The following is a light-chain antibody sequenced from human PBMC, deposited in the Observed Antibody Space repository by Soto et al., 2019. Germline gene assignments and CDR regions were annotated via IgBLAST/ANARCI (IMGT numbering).Light chain of an antibody. V-gene: IGKV1-5*01. CDR2: DAS. J-gene: IGKJ1*01. CDR3: QQYNTLSGT. CDR1: QTITTW. Sequence: DIKMTQSPFTCAASLCDSVTMTVWASQTITTWLAWYQQKPGKAPKLLIYDASTLESGVPSRFSGSGFGTEFSLTISSLQPDDFASYYCQQYNTLSGTFGQGTKA.